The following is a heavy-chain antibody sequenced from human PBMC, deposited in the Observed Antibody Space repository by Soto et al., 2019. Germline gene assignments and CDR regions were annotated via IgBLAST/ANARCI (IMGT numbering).Heavy chain of an antibody. CDR3: ATFSGSYHDFAFDI. J-gene: IGHJ3*02. Sequence: GASVKVSCKASGYTFTSYGISWVRQAPGQGLEWMGWISAYNGNTNYAQKLQGRVTMTTDTSTDTAYMELSSLRSEDTAEYYCATFSGSYHDFAFDIWGQGTMVTVSS. CDR1: GYTFTSYG. V-gene: IGHV1-18*01. D-gene: IGHD1-26*01. CDR2: ISAYNGNT.